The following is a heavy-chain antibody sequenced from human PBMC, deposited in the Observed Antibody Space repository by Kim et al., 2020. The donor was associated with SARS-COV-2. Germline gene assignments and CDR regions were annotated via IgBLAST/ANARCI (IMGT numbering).Heavy chain of an antibody. CDR3: TRVPPYSNSWWDASD. Sequence: GGSLRLSCAASGFTFSDSAMYWVRQASGKGLEWVGRIRSKANSYATAYDVSVKGRFIISRDDSKNTACLQMNSLKTEDTAIYYCTRVPPYSNSWWDASD. J-gene: IGHJ3*02. CDR2: IRSKANSYAT. V-gene: IGHV3-73*01. D-gene: IGHD6-13*01. CDR1: GFTFSDSA.